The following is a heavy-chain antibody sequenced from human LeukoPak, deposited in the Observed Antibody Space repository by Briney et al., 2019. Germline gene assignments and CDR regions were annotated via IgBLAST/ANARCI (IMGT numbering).Heavy chain of an antibody. D-gene: IGHD5-12*01. J-gene: IGHJ4*02. Sequence: GGSLRLSCAASGFTFSSYSMAWVRQAPGKGLEWVSYISIRSSTIYYADSVKGRFTISRDNAKNSLYVQMNSLRAEDTAVYYCARDLYSGYDYGVYWGQGTLVTVSS. CDR3: ARDLYSGYDYGVY. CDR2: ISIRSSTI. V-gene: IGHV3-48*01. CDR1: GFTFSSYS.